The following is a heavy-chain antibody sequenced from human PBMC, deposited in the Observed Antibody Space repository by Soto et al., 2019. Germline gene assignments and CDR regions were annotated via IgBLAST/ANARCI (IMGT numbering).Heavy chain of an antibody. J-gene: IGHJ4*02. CDR2: INHSGST. D-gene: IGHD6-19*01. CDR1: GGSFSGYY. V-gene: IGHV4-34*01. CDR3: ARGGQWLPVY. Sequence: PSETLSLTCAVYGGSFSGYYLTWIRQPPGKGLEWIGEINHSGSTNYNQSLKSRVTISVDTSKNQFSLKLSSVTAADTAVYYCARGGQWLPVYWGQGTLVTVSS.